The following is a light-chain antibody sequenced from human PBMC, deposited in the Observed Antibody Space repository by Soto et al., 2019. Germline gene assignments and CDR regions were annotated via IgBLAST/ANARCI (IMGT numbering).Light chain of an antibody. CDR3: QQYVGWIHS. Sequence: EIVLTQSPAALSLSPGEGVTLSCRASQSVGSTLAWYQQKPGQAPKLLVYGASTRATGIPARFSGSGSGTEFTLTSSSLQSEDFAVYYCQQYVGWIHSFGQVTKLEI. CDR2: GAS. J-gene: IGKJ2*01. V-gene: IGKV3-15*01. CDR1: QSVGST.